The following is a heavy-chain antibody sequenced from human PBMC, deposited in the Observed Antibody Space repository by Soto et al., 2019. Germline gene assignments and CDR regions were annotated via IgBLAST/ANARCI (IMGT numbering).Heavy chain of an antibody. Sequence: GGSLRLSCAASGFTSSSYAMHWVRQAPGKGLEWVAVISYDGSNKYYADSVKGRFTISRDNSKNTLYLQMNSLRAEDTAVYYCAREFKTSDGIAYYYDSSGPIDYWGQGTLVTVSS. V-gene: IGHV3-30-3*01. CDR3: AREFKTSDGIAYYYDSSGPIDY. D-gene: IGHD3-22*01. J-gene: IGHJ4*02. CDR1: GFTSSSYA. CDR2: ISYDGSNK.